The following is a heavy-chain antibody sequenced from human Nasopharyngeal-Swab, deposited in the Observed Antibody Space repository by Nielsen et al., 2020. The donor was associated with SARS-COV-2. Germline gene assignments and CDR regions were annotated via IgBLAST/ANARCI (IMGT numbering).Heavy chain of an antibody. D-gene: IGHD3/OR15-3a*01. J-gene: IGHJ4*02. CDR3: ARDRESIFWSGYSFDY. CDR1: GFSFTSYS. Sequence: GESLKISCVASGFSFTSYSMHWVRQAPGKGLEWVAVMSNDGTNEYYVDSVKGRFSISRDNSKATVYLQMASLKPEDTAVYYCARDRESIFWSGYSFDYWGQGILVTVSS. CDR2: MSNDGTNE. V-gene: IGHV3-30-3*01.